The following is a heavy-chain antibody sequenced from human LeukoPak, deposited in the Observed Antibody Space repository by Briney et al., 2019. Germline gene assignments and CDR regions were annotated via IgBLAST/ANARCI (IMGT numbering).Heavy chain of an antibody. CDR1: GXTFSSYW. J-gene: IGHJ3*02. Sequence: GGSLRLSCAASGXTFSSYWMSWVRQAPGKGLEWVANIKQDGSEKYYVDSVKGRFTISRDNAKNSLYLEMSSLRAEDTAVYYCARDAPAKDAFDIWGQGTMVTVSS. CDR2: IKQDGSEK. V-gene: IGHV3-7*05. CDR3: ARDAPAKDAFDI. D-gene: IGHD4/OR15-4a*01.